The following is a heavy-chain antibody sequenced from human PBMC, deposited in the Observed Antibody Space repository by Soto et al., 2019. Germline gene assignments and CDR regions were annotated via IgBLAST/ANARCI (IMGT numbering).Heavy chain of an antibody. CDR3: AWASSGTCALDY. V-gene: IGHV3-74*01. J-gene: IGHJ4*02. Sequence: EVQLVETGGGLVQPGGSLRVSCAASGFTFGSYWMHWVRQAPGKGLAWASRLNRDGRTTNYAASVKGRFTISRDNANTKVYLHMHILRVEDTDVYHSAWASSGTCALDYWGQGILVTVSS. CDR1: GFTFGSYW. CDR2: LNRDGRTT. D-gene: IGHD1-26*01.